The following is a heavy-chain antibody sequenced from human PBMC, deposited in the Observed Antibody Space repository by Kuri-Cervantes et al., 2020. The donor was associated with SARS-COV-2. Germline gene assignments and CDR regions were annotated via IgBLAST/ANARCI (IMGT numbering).Heavy chain of an antibody. D-gene: IGHD2/OR15-2a*01. CDR2: IKQDGSEK. CDR1: GFPFNACW. CDR3: ARIRRDSPTDVTDF. J-gene: IGHJ4*02. Sequence: ESLKSPCETSGFPFNACWMTWVRQAPGRGLEGVANIKQDGSEKWYVDSVKGRFTISRDNAKNSVYLQMNSLRDEDTAVYHCARIRRDSPTDVTDFWGRGTLVTVSS. V-gene: IGHV3-7*01.